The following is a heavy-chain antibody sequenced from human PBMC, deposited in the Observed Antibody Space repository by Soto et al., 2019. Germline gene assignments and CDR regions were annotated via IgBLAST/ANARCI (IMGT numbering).Heavy chain of an antibody. Sequence: CRGGEESSTSCWTCHVSQMPGKGLEWMGIIYPGDSDTRYSPSFQGQVTISADKSISTAYLQWSSLKASDTAMYYCASSSGYYHGMDVWGQGTTVPV. J-gene: IGHJ6*02. CDR3: ASSSGYYHGMDV. D-gene: IGHD6-25*01. V-gene: IGHV5-51*01. CDR2: IYPGDSDT. CDR1: EESSTSCW.